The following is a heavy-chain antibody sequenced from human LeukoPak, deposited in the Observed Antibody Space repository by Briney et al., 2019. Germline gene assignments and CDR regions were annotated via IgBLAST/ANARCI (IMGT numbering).Heavy chain of an antibody. Sequence: ASVKVSCKASGYTFTGYYMHWVRQAPGQGLEWMGWINPNSGGTNYAQKLQGRVTMTRDTSISTAYMELTRLRSDDTAGYYCARYSSGWYFDLWGRGTLVTVSS. CDR2: INPNSGGT. J-gene: IGHJ2*01. D-gene: IGHD6-19*01. CDR1: GYTFTGYY. V-gene: IGHV1-2*02. CDR3: ARYSSGWYFDL.